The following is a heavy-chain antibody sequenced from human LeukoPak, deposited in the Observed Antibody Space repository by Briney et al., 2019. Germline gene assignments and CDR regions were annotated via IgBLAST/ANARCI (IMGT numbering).Heavy chain of an antibody. V-gene: IGHV1-2*02. J-gene: IGHJ5*02. CDR2: INPNSGGT. Sequence: ASVKVSCKASGYTFTGYYMHWVRQAPGQGLEWMGWINPNSGGTNYAQKFQGRVTMTRDTSISTAYMELSRLRSDDTAVYYCARGVGPYDFWSGYCYYSGEQNWFDPWGQGTLVTVSS. D-gene: IGHD3-3*01. CDR1: GYTFTGYY. CDR3: ARGVGPYDFWSGYCYYSGEQNWFDP.